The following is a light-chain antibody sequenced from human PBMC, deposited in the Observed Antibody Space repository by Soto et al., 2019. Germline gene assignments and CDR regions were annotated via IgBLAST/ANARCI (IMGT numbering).Light chain of an antibody. CDR2: EDN. J-gene: IGLJ2*01. CDR1: SSDVGSYNL. CDR3: CSYAGNSIVV. V-gene: IGLV2-23*01. Sequence: QSALTQSASVSGSPGQSITISCTGTSSDVGSYNLVSWYQQHPGKAPKLMIYEDNKRPSGVSNRFSGSKSGNTASLTISGLQAEDEADYYCCSYAGNSIVVFGGGTKLTVL.